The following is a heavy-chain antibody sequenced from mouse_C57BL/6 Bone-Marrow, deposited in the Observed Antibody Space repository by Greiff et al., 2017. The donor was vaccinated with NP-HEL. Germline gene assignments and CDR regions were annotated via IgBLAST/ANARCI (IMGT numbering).Heavy chain of an antibody. Sequence: EVKVVESGGGLVQPGGSLKLSCAASGFTFSDYYMYWVRQTPEKRLEWVAYISNGGGSTYYPDTVKGRFTISRDNAKNTLYLQMSRLKSEDTAMYYCASPDYYYGSSSFAYWGQGTLVTVSA. V-gene: IGHV5-12*01. D-gene: IGHD1-1*01. CDR2: ISNGGGST. CDR1: GFTFSDYY. CDR3: ASPDYYYGSSSFAY. J-gene: IGHJ3*01.